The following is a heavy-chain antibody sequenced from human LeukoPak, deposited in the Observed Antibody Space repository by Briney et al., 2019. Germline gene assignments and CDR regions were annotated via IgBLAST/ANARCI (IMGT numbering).Heavy chain of an antibody. J-gene: IGHJ4*02. Sequence: GRSLRLPCAASGFTFSDSAIAWVRQSPGKGLECLAFISYDGSNKYYADSVKGRFTISRDNSKNTLYLQMNSLRAEDTAVYYCARDPIGYCSGGSCYFDYWGQGTLVTVSS. V-gene: IGHV3-30-3*01. CDR1: GFTFSDSA. CDR3: ARDPIGYCSGGSCYFDY. D-gene: IGHD2-15*01. CDR2: ISYDGSNK.